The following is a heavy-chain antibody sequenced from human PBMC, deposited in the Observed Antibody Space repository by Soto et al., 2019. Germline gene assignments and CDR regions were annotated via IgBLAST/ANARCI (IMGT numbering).Heavy chain of an antibody. V-gene: IGHV1-8*01. Sequence: QVQLVQSGAELKKPGASVKVSCKASGYTFTSYDINWVRQATGQGLEWLGWMNPNSGNTGYAQKFQGRVTVTRNTSIGTAYMELSSLRSEDTAVYYCASAIAVASTGFDYWGQGTLVTVSS. J-gene: IGHJ4*02. D-gene: IGHD6-19*01. CDR3: ASAIAVASTGFDY. CDR2: MNPNSGNT. CDR1: GYTFTSYD.